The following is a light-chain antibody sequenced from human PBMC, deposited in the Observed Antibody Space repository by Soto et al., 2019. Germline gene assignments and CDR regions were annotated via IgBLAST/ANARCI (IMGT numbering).Light chain of an antibody. Sequence: DVVMTQSPLSLPVTLGQPASISCRSSQSLVYSDGNTYLNWLQQRPGQSPRRLIYKVSNRDSGVPDRFSGSGYGTDFTLKISRVEAEDVGVYYCMQGTHWPPYTFGQGTKLEIK. V-gene: IGKV2-30*01. CDR3: MQGTHWPPYT. CDR2: KVS. CDR1: QSLVYSDGNTY. J-gene: IGKJ2*01.